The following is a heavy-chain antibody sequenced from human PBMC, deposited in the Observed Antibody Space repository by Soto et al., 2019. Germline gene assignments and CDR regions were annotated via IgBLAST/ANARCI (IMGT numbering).Heavy chain of an antibody. D-gene: IGHD4-17*01. V-gene: IGHV3-23*01. CDR1: GFTFSNYD. J-gene: IGHJ4*02. CDR3: AKFPLRPYYFDN. Sequence: EVQLLDSGGGLVQPGGSLRLSCAASGFTFSNYDMNWVRQAPGKGLEWVSRIGGSGDRTYYADSVKGRFTISRDNSRNTLYLQMNSLRDADSAMYYCAKFPLRPYYFDNWGQGALVTVAS. CDR2: IGGSGDRT.